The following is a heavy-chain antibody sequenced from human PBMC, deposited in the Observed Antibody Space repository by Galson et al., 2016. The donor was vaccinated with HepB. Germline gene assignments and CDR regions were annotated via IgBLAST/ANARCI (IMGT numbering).Heavy chain of an antibody. Sequence: SVKVSCKASRGTFKNYAISWVRQAPGQGLEWMGGVIPLFGSSGSAQKFQGRVTFTADDSTSTAFMELRSLRSEDTATYYCATDRDLGNSPFDVWGQGTLVIVSS. V-gene: IGHV1-69*13. CDR3: ATDRDLGNSPFDV. J-gene: IGHJ4*02. CDR1: RGTFKNYA. CDR2: VIPLFGSS. D-gene: IGHD4-23*01.